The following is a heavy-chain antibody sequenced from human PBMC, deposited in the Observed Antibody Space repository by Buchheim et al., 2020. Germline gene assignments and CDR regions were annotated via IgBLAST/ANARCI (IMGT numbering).Heavy chain of an antibody. CDR1: GFTFSSYW. Sequence: EVQLVESGGGLVQPGGSLRLSCAASGFTFSSYWMHWVRQAPGKGLVWVSRINSDGSSTSYADSVKGRFTISRDNAKNTLYLQMNSLRAEDTAVYYCARRGYCISTSCYQGNNGFVPWGQGTL. CDR3: ARRGYCISTSCYQGNNGFVP. V-gene: IGHV3-74*01. D-gene: IGHD2-2*01. CDR2: INSDGSST. J-gene: IGHJ5*02.